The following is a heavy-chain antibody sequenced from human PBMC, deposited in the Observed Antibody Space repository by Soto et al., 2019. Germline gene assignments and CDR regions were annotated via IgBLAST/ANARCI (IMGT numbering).Heavy chain of an antibody. V-gene: IGHV3-30*03. D-gene: IGHD2-21*02. CDR1: GFSFNTSG. CDR2: IAFDGSQE. J-gene: IGHJ6*02. Sequence: QVQLVESGGGVVQPGRALRLSCAASGFSFNTSGMHWVRQAPGKGLEWVAVIAFDGSQEFYGDSVRGRFTISRDNSKNTLFLQMKSLTPEDTAVYSCAPKVRVTNYLYYGMDVWGQGTTVTVSS. CDR3: APKVRVTNYLYYGMDV.